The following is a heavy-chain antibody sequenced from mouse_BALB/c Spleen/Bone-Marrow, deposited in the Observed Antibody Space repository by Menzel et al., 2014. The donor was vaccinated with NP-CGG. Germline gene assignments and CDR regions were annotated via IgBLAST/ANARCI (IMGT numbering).Heavy chain of an antibody. Sequence: QVQLKESGPGLVAPSQSLSITCTVSGFSLTSYGVHWVRQPPGKGLEWLGVIWAGGSTNYNSALMSRLSISKDNSKSKVFLKMTSLQADGPAMYCYARDRGPACWGQGTLVTISA. CDR2: IWAGGST. D-gene: IGHD3-1*01. V-gene: IGHV2-9*02. CDR1: GFSLTSYG. J-gene: IGHJ3*01. CDR3: ARDRGPAC.